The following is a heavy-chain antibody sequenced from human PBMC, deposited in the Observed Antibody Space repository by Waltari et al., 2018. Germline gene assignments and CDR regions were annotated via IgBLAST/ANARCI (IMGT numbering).Heavy chain of an antibody. CDR2: IWYDGTNQ. D-gene: IGHD3-3*01. J-gene: IGHJ6*02. CDR3: AREGAETKEGVGGGMDV. Sequence: QVQLVASGGGVVQPGTSLRLSCDASGSSFHPSGMHWFLQAPGRGLEWISVIWYDGTNQYYGDSVKGRFAISRDNSKNTLYFEMASLRIDDTAVYYCAREGAETKEGVGGGMDVWGQGTTVIVSS. V-gene: IGHV3-33*01. CDR1: GSSFHPSG.